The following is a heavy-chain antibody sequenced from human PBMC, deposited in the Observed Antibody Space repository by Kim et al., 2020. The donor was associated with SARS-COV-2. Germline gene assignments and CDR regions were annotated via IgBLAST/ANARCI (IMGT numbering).Heavy chain of an antibody. CDR2: IYHSGST. CDR3: ARGSSPDYFDY. J-gene: IGHJ4*02. CDR1: GGSISSSNW. V-gene: IGHV4-4*02. D-gene: IGHD2-2*01. Sequence: SETLSLTCAVSGGSISSSNWWSWVRQPPGKGLEWIGEIYHSGSTNYNQSLKSRVTISVDKSKNQVSLPLSSVTAADTAVYYCARGSSPDYFDYWGQGTLVTVSS.